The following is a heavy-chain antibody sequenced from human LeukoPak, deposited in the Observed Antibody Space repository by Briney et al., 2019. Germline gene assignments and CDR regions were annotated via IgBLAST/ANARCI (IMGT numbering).Heavy chain of an antibody. Sequence: GGSLRLSCAASGFTFSSYGMHWVRQAPGKGLDWVTFIRYDESNKYYADSVKGRFTISRDNSKSTLYLQMNSLRAEDTAVYYCARVAFGDVVRGVVDYWGQGTLVTVSS. CDR1: GFTFSSYG. CDR3: ARVAFGDVVRGVVDY. J-gene: IGHJ4*02. CDR2: IRYDESNK. V-gene: IGHV3-30*02. D-gene: IGHD3-10*01.